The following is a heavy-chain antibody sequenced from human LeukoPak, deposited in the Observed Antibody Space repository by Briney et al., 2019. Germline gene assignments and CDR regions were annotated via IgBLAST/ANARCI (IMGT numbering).Heavy chain of an antibody. CDR3: AREPNA. CDR1: GGSISSHY. J-gene: IGHJ5*02. Sequence: SETLSLTCTVSGGSISSHYWSWIRQPPGKGLEWIGYLHYSGITSYNPSLKSRVTISVDTSKSQFSLKLTSVTAADTAVYYRAREPNAWGQGTLVTVSS. V-gene: IGHV4-59*11. CDR2: LHYSGIT.